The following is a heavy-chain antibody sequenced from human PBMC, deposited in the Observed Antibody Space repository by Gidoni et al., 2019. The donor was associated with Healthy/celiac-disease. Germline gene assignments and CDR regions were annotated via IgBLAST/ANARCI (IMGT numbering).Heavy chain of an antibody. CDR2: MSSSSSYI. V-gene: IGHV3-21*01. CDR1: GFTFSSYS. J-gene: IGHJ4*02. D-gene: IGHD6-13*01. Sequence: EVQLVESGGGLVKPGGSLRLSCAASGFTFSSYSMNWVRQAPGKGLEWVSSMSSSSSYIYYADSGKGRFTISRGNAKNSPYLQMNSLRAEDTAVYYCARGDKGSSSWYTGGYWGQGTLVTVSS. CDR3: ARGDKGSSSWYTGGY.